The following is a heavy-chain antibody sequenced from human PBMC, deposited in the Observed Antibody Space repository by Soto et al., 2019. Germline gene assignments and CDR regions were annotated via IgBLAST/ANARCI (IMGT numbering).Heavy chain of an antibody. D-gene: IGHD2-2*01. V-gene: IGHV3-48*03. J-gene: IGHJ4*02. CDR3: ARKKNAVIVVVPAGPLDY. CDR2: ISSSGSTI. Sequence: GSLRLSCAASGFTFSSYEMNWVRQAPGKGLEWVSYISSSGSTIYYADSVKGRFTISRDNAKNSLYLQMNSLRAEDTAVYYCARKKNAVIVVVPAGPLDYWGQGTLVTVSS. CDR1: GFTFSSYE.